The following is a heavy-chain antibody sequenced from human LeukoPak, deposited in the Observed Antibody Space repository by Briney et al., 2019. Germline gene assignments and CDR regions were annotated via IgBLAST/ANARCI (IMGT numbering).Heavy chain of an antibody. CDR1: GFMFSRYS. J-gene: IGHJ4*02. Sequence: GGSLRLSCAASGFMFSRYSMNWVRQAPGKGLEWVSYVSSGSSTIYYADSVKGRFTISRDNAKNSLYLQMNSLRAEDTAVYYCAREAVYGSGSYSDYWGQGTLVTVSS. D-gene: IGHD3-10*01. CDR2: VSSGSSTI. CDR3: AREAVYGSGSYSDY. V-gene: IGHV3-48*01.